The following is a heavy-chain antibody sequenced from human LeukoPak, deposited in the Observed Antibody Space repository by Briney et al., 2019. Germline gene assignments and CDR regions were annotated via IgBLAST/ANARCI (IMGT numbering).Heavy chain of an antibody. CDR1: GFSLSSYG. CDR3: AKDRDTEYYYYVDV. Sequence: GGSLRLSCAASGFSLSSYGMHWVRQAPGKGLEWVAVIWHDGSNKYYGDSVKGRFTISRDNSKNTVYLQMNSLRAEDTAMYYCAKDRDTEYYYYVDVWGKGTTVTVSS. J-gene: IGHJ6*03. CDR2: IWHDGSNK. V-gene: IGHV3-33*06.